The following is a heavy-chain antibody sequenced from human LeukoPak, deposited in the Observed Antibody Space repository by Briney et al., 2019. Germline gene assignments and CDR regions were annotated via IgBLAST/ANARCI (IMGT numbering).Heavy chain of an antibody. CDR1: GFIVSNNY. J-gene: IGHJ3*02. Sequence: PGGSLRLSCAASGFIVSNNYMSWVRQAPGKGLEWVSVIYGGGGTYSADSVKGRFTISRDNSKNTLYFQMNNLRAEDTAVYYCARGIQLTLAAHAFDIWGPGTMVTVSS. CDR2: IYGGGGT. V-gene: IGHV3-53*01. D-gene: IGHD1-1*01. CDR3: ARGIQLTLAAHAFDI.